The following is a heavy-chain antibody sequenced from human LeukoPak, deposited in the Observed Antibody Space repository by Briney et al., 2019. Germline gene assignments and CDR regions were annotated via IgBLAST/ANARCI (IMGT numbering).Heavy chain of an antibody. CDR3: ARGGKYSSSYYIDY. CDR1: GYTFTSYG. CDR2: ISAYNGNT. D-gene: IGHD6-6*01. V-gene: IGHV1-18*01. Sequence: ASVKVSCKASGYTFTSYGIRWVRQAPGQGLEWMGWISAYNGNTNYAQKLQGRVTMTTDTSTNTAYMELRSLRSDDTAVYYCARGGKYSSSYYIDYWGQGTLVTVSS. J-gene: IGHJ4*02.